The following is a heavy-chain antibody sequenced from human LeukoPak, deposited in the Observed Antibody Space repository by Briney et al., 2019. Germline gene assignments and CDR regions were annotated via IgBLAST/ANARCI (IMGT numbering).Heavy chain of an antibody. CDR2: IYYTGST. J-gene: IGHJ6*02. D-gene: IGHD6-13*01. V-gene: IGHV4-59*08. Sequence: PSETLSLTCTVSGVSISSYYWSWIRQPPGKGLEWIGYIYYTGSTNYNPSLKSRLTISVDTSKHQFSLKLNSVTAADTAVYYCVRQAGAAPGTNFYYYYGMDVWGQGTTVTVSS. CDR3: VRQAGAAPGTNFYYYYGMDV. CDR1: GVSISSYY.